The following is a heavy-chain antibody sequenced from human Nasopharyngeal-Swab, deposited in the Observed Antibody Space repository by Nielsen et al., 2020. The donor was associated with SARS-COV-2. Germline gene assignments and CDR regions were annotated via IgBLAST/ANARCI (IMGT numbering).Heavy chain of an antibody. Sequence: GGSLRLSCAASGFTFSTDNMNWVRQAPGKGLEWVSSISSSSTYIYYADSVKGRFTISRDSAKNSLYLQMNSLRAEDTAVYYCARDGLDYDFWSAYFMDVWGQGTTVTVSS. CDR3: ARDGLDYDFWSAYFMDV. D-gene: IGHD3-3*01. J-gene: IGHJ6*02. CDR1: GFTFSTDN. V-gene: IGHV3-21*01. CDR2: ISSSSTYI.